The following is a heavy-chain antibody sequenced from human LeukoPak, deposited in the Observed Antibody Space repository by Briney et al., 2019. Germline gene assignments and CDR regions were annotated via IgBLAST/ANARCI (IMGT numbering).Heavy chain of an antibody. D-gene: IGHD4-11*01. CDR2: ISSDVSNR. CDR1: GFPFSIYS. J-gene: IGHJ6*02. V-gene: IGHV3-30*04. CDR3: ARDLTTRYYYSAMDV. Sequence: PGRSLRLSCAASGFPFSIYSMHWVRQAPGKGLEWVALISSDVSNRYYPDSVQGRFTISRDNSKNTLYLQMNSLRVEDTAVYYCARDLTTRYYYSAMDVWGQGTTVTVSS.